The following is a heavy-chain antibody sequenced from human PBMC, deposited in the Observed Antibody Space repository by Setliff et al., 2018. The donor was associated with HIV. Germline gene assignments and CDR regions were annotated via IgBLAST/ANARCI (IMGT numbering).Heavy chain of an antibody. CDR2: IYKSGRS. CDR3: ARDGAEYFQH. J-gene: IGHJ1*01. CDR1: GGSISGTYY. V-gene: IGHV4-4*07. Sequence: SETLSLTCTVSGGSISGTYYWNWIRQPAGKGLEWVGRIYKSGRSNANPSLKSRVTMSVDTSKNQFSLKLSSVTAADTAVYYCARDGAEYFQHWGQGTLV.